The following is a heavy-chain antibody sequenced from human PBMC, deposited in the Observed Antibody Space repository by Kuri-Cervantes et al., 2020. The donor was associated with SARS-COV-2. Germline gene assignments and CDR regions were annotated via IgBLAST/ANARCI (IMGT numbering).Heavy chain of an antibody. CDR2: IKQDGSEK. CDR1: GFTFSSYA. D-gene: IGHD2/OR15-2a*01. CDR3: ARVYYLHYFDY. J-gene: IGHJ4*02. V-gene: IGHV3-7*01. Sequence: GESLKISCAASGFTFSSYAMSWVRQAPGKGLEWVANIKQDGSEKYYVDSVKGRFTISRDNAKNSLYLQMNSLRAEDTAVYYCARVYYLHYFDYWGQGTLVTVSS.